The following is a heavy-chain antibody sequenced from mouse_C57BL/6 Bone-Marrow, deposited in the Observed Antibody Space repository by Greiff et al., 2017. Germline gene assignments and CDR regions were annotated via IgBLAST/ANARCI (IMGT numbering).Heavy chain of an antibody. J-gene: IGHJ2*01. D-gene: IGHD2-3*01. Sequence: QVQLQQPGAELVKPGASVKLSCKASGYTFTSYWMHWVKQRPGQGLEWIGMIHPNSGSTNYNEKFKSKATLTVDKSSSTAYMQLSSLTSEDSAVYDYARQGLLRFYYFDYWGQGTTLTVSS. V-gene: IGHV1-64*01. CDR2: IHPNSGST. CDR1: GYTFTSYW. CDR3: ARQGLLRFYYFDY.